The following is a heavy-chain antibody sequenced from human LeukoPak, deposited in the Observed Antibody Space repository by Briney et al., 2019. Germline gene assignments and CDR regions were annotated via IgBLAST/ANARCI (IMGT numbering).Heavy chain of an antibody. J-gene: IGHJ4*02. CDR3: ARTPGYSRSYRY. V-gene: IGHV4-34*01. CDR1: GGSFSGYY. D-gene: IGHD6-6*01. Sequence: SETRSLTCAVDGGSFSGYYWSWIRQPPGKGLEWIGEINHSGSTNYNPSLKSRVTISVDTSKNQFSLKLTSVTAADTAVYYCARTPGYSRSYRYWGQGILVTVSS. CDR2: INHSGST.